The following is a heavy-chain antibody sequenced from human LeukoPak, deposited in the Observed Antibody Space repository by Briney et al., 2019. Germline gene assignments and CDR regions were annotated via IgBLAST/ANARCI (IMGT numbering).Heavy chain of an antibody. Sequence: SQTLSLTCALSGDSVSSNSAAWNWIRQSPSRGLEWLGRTYYRSKWYNDYAVSVKSRITINPDTSKNQFSLQLNSVTPEDTAVYYCARGSLGQYYGSGTIRMGSCAFDIWGQGTMVTVSS. V-gene: IGHV6-1*01. CDR3: ARGSLGQYYGSGTIRMGSCAFDI. CDR2: TYYRSKWYN. J-gene: IGHJ3*02. D-gene: IGHD3-10*01. CDR1: GDSVSSNSAA.